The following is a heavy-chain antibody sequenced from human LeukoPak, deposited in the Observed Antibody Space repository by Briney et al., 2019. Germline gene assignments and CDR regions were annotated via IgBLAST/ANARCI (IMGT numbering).Heavy chain of an antibody. CDR2: ISGSGDAT. CDR3: AKSDCASDGCKLLNY. CDR1: GFMFSQHT. D-gene: IGHD3-10*01. J-gene: IGHJ4*02. Sequence: QPGGSLRLSCAVSGFMFSQHTMSWVRQAPGKRLEWVSSISGSGDATRYEDSVMGRFTISRDNAKNTLSLQMNSLRAEDTAVYYCAKSDCASDGCKLLNYWGQGTLVTASS. V-gene: IGHV3-23*01.